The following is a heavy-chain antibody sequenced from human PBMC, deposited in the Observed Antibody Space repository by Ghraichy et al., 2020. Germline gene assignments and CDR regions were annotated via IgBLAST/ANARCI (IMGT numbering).Heavy chain of an antibody. Sequence: SETLSLTCAVSGGSISSVGYSWGWIRQPPEKGLEWIGSFYNSRSPNYNSSLESRVTISVDTSKNQFSLNLSSVTAADTAVYYCARAIPLGRRLTTFDYWGQGTLVTVSS. CDR2: FYNSRSP. CDR1: GGSISSVGYS. V-gene: IGHV4-30-4*07. CDR3: ARAIPLGRRLTTFDY. J-gene: IGHJ4*02. D-gene: IGHD1/OR15-1a*01.